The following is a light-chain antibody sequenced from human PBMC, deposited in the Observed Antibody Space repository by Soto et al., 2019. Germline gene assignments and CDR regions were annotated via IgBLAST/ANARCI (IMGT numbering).Light chain of an antibody. CDR3: QQYNNWPIT. CDR2: GAS. V-gene: IGKV3-15*01. Sequence: EFVLTQSPGTLSLSPGERATLSCRASQSVGSYLAWYQQKPGQAPRLLIYGASTRATGIPARFSGSGSGTEFTLTISSLQSEDFAVYYCQQYNNWPITFGQGTLLEIK. J-gene: IGKJ5*01. CDR1: QSVGSY.